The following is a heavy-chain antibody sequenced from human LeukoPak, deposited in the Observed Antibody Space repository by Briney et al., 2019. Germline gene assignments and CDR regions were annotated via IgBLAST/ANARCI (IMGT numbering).Heavy chain of an antibody. CDR3: ARVDSSSWRPMKFDY. D-gene: IGHD6-13*01. V-gene: IGHV4-30-4*08. J-gene: IGHJ4*02. CDR2: IDYSGST. Sequence: PSETLSLTCTVSGGSISSGDYYWSWIRQPPGKGLEWIGYIDYSGSTYYNPSLKSRVTISVDTSKNQFSLKLSSVTAADTAVYYCARVDSSSWRPMKFDYWGQGTLVTVSS. CDR1: GGSISSGDYY.